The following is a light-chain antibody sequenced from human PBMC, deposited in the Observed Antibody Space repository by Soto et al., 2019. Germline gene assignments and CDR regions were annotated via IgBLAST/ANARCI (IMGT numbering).Light chain of an antibody. V-gene: IGKV3-20*01. J-gene: IGKJ5*01. CDR2: GAS. CDR1: QSVSNNY. Sequence: EIVLTQSPSTLSLSPGERATLSCRAIQSVSNNYLAGYQQKPGQAPRLLIYGASNRATGIPDRFSGSGSGTDFTLTISRLEPDDFALYYCQQYAEGTPITFGQGTRLEIK. CDR3: QQYAEGTPIT.